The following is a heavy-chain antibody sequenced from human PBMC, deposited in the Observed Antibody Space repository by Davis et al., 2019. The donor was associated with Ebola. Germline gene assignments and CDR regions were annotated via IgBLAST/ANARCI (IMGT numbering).Heavy chain of an antibody. D-gene: IGHD6-19*01. CDR2: TYYNSKWYN. J-gene: IGHJ6*04. CDR1: GDSVFGKNGA. Sequence: HPQTLSLTCAISGDSVFGKNGAWNWIRQSPSRGLEWLGRTYYNSKWYNDYAVSVKSRITINPDTSKNQFSLHLNSVTPEDTAVYYCAKGWLRTGIDVWGKGTTVNVSS. CDR3: AKGWLRTGIDV. V-gene: IGHV6-1*01.